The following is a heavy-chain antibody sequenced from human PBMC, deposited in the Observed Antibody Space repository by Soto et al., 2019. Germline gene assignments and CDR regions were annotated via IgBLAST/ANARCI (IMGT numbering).Heavy chain of an antibody. CDR2: IYHSGST. CDR1: GDSINNYY. CDR3: AGGYSNRVNFDY. Sequence: PSETLSLTCTVSGDSINNYYWSWIRQPPGKGLEWIGYIYHSGSTSYNPSLKSRVSISLDTSKHQFSLKLSSVTAADTAVYYCAGGYSNRVNFDYSGQGILVTVSS. J-gene: IGHJ4*01. V-gene: IGHV4-59*01. D-gene: IGHD5-18*01.